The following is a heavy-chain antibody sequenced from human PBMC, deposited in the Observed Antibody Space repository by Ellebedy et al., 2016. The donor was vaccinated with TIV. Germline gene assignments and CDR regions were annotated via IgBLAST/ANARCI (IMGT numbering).Heavy chain of an antibody. V-gene: IGHV3-53*01. D-gene: IGHD6-19*01. Sequence: GESLKISCAASGFTVSSNYMSWVRQAPGKGLEWVSVIYSGGSTYYADSVKGRFTISRDNSKNTLYLQMNSLRAEDTAVYYCARGGSYSSGWYAGYWGQGTLVTVSS. CDR2: IYSGGST. CDR3: ARGGSYSSGWYAGY. J-gene: IGHJ4*02. CDR1: GFTVSSNY.